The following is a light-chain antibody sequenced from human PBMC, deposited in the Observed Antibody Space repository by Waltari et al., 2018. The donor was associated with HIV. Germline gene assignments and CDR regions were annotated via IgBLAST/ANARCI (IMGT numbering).Light chain of an antibody. Sequence: EIVMTQSPATLSVSPGERATLSSRASQSVSSNLAWYQQKPGQAPRLLIYGASTRATGIPARFSGSGSGTEFTLTISSLQSEDFAVYYCQQYNNWPPLFTFGPGTKVDIK. V-gene: IGKV3-15*01. CDR2: GAS. J-gene: IGKJ3*01. CDR3: QQYNNWPPLFT. CDR1: QSVSSN.